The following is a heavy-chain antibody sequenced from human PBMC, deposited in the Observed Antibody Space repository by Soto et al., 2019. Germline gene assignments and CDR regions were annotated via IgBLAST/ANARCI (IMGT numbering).Heavy chain of an antibody. Sequence: GGSLRLSCAASGFTFSSYGMHWVRQAPGKGLEWVAVISYDGSNKYYADSVKGRFTISRDNSKNTLYLQMNSLRAEDTAVYYCAKGGSNIVATRLDYWGQGTLVTVSS. CDR3: AKGGSNIVATRLDY. D-gene: IGHD5-12*01. CDR2: ISYDGSNK. J-gene: IGHJ4*02. CDR1: GFTFSSYG. V-gene: IGHV3-30*18.